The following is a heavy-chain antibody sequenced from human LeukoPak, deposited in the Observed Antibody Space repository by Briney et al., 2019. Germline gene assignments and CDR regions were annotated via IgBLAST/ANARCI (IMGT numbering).Heavy chain of an antibody. D-gene: IGHD2-2*01. J-gene: IGHJ4*02. V-gene: IGHV4-39*07. CDR1: GGSISSSPYY. CDR2: IYYSGST. Sequence: SETLSLTCTVSGGSISSSPYYWGWIRQPPGKGLEWIGSIYYSGSTYYNPSLKSRVTISVDTSKNQFSLKLSSVTAADTAVYYCASRSFAVPAAKGQGYGDYRFDYWGQGTLVTVSS. CDR3: ASRSFAVPAAKGQGYGDYRFDY.